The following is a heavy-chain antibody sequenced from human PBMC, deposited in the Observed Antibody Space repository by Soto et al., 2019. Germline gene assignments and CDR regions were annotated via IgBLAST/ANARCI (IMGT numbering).Heavy chain of an antibody. V-gene: IGHV4-59*01. J-gene: IGHJ4*02. D-gene: IGHD1-1*01. Sequence: SETLSLTCTVSGGSISSYYLTWIRQPPGKGLEWIGYIYYSGSTNYNPSLTSRVTISVDTSKNQFSLKLSSVTAADTAVYYCARDGSGPFDFWGQGTLVTVS. CDR3: ARDGSGPFDF. CDR2: IYYSGST. CDR1: GGSISSYY.